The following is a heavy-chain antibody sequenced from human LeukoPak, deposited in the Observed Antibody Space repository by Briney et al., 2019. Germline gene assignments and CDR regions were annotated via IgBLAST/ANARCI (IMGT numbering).Heavy chain of an antibody. CDR1: GDSVSSNSAA. CDR3: ARRAGIAVAGHDAFDI. CDR2: TYYRSKWYN. D-gene: IGHD6-19*01. J-gene: IGHJ3*02. Sequence: PSQTLSLTCAIAGDSVSSNSAAWNWIRQSPSRGLEWLGRTYYRSKWYNDYAVSVKSRITINPDTSKNQFSLQLNSVTPEDTAVYYCARRAGIAVAGHDAFDIWGQGTMVTVSS. V-gene: IGHV6-1*01.